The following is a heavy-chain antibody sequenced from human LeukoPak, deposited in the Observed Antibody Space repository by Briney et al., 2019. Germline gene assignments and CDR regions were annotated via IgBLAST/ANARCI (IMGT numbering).Heavy chain of an antibody. CDR2: INHSGST. J-gene: IGHJ6*03. CDR1: GGSFSGYY. CDR3: ARLLGGNTEHHGYYMDV. V-gene: IGHV4-34*01. Sequence: SETLSLTCAVYGGSFSGYYWSWIRQPPGKGLEWIGEINHSGSTNYNPSLKSRVTISVDTSKNQFSLKLSSVTAADTAVYYCARLLGGNTEHHGYYMDVWGKGTTVTFSS. D-gene: IGHD1-7*01.